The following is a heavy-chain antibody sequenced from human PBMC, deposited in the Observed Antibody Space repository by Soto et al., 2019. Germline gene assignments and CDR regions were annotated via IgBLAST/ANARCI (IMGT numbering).Heavy chain of an antibody. CDR3: ARDRVNGDYVVAEYFQH. D-gene: IGHD4-17*01. V-gene: IGHV1-69*13. CDR2: IIPIFGTA. CDR1: GGTFSSYA. Sequence: SVKVSCKASGGTFSSYAISWVRQAPGQGLEWMGGIIPIFGTANYAQKFQGRVTITADESTSTAYMELSSLRSEDTAAYYCARDRVNGDYVVAEYFQHWGQGTLVTVSS. J-gene: IGHJ1*01.